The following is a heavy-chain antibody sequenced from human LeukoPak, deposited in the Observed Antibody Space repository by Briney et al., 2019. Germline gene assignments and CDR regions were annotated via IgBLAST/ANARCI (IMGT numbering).Heavy chain of an antibody. V-gene: IGHV4-59*01. Sequence: SETLSLTCTVSGGSITYYYWSWIRQPPGKGLEWIGYIYYDGRTNYSPSLESRVTISVDTSKNQFSLKLSSVTAADTAVYYCARRSGGGNYYFDYWGQGTLVTVSS. CDR2: IYYDGRT. CDR1: GGSITYYY. J-gene: IGHJ4*02. CDR3: ARRSGGGNYYFDY. D-gene: IGHD3-16*01.